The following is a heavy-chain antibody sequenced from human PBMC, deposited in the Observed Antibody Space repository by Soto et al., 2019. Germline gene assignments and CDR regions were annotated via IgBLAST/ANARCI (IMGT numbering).Heavy chain of an antibody. D-gene: IGHD3-9*01. Sequence: LSCAASGFTFSSYGMNWVRQAPGKGLEWVSSISSSSSYIYYADSVKGRFTISRDNAKNSLYLQMNSLRAEDTAVYYCAREKYYDILTGYSNYYGMDVWGQGTTVTVSS. CDR2: ISSSSSYI. CDR1: GFTFSSYG. J-gene: IGHJ6*02. CDR3: AREKYYDILTGYSNYYGMDV. V-gene: IGHV3-21*01.